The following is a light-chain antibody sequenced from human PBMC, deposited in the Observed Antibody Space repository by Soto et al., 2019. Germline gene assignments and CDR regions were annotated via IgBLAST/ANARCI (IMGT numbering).Light chain of an antibody. Sequence: ELVLTQSPATLSVSPGEGATLSCRASQSISNNLVWYQQKPGQAPRLLIYGASTRASGIPARFSGSGSGTEFTLTISSLQSADFAVYYCQLYNNWPLLYTFGQGTRLEIK. CDR2: GAS. CDR1: QSISNN. J-gene: IGKJ2*01. V-gene: IGKV3-15*01. CDR3: QLYNNWPLLYT.